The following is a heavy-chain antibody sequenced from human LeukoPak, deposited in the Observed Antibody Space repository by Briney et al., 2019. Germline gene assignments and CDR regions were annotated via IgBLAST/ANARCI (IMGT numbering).Heavy chain of an antibody. CDR3: ARPQFRYSPDNWFDP. Sequence: KPSETLSLTCTVSGGSISSSSYYWGWIRQPPGKGLEWIGSIYYSGNTYYNPSLTSRVTMSVDTSKNQFSLKLSSVTAADTAVYYCARPQFRYSPDNWFDPWGQGTLVTVSS. CDR1: GGSISSSSYY. D-gene: IGHD2-21*01. CDR2: IYYSGNT. J-gene: IGHJ5*02. V-gene: IGHV4-39*01.